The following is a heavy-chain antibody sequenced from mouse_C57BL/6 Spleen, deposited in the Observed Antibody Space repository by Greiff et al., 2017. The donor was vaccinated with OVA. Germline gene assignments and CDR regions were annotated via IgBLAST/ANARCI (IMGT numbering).Heavy chain of an antibody. CDR1: GFTFSDYG. J-gene: IGHJ2*01. CDR3: ARFFYGNYTGYYFDY. D-gene: IGHD2-1*01. Sequence: EVNLVESGGGLVKPGGSLKLSCAASGFTFSDYGLHWVRQAPEKGLEWVAYISSGSSTIYYADTVKGRFTISRDNAKNTLFLQMTSLRSEDTAMYYCARFFYGNYTGYYFDYWGQGTTLTVSS. CDR2: ISSGSSTI. V-gene: IGHV5-17*01.